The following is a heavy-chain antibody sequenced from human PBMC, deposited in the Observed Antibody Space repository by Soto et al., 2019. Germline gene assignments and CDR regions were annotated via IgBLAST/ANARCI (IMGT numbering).Heavy chain of an antibody. CDR1: GYTFTTYL. J-gene: IGHJ4*02. CDR3: GRLDSSYYFDY. D-gene: IGHD3-22*01. Sequence: LGESLKISFKGSGYTFTTYLICWVRQMPVKGLEWMGIIYPGDSDTTYSPSFQGQVTISADKSISTAYLQWNSLKASDSAMYYCGRLDSSYYFDYWGQGTLVTVSS. CDR2: IYPGDSDT. V-gene: IGHV5-51*01.